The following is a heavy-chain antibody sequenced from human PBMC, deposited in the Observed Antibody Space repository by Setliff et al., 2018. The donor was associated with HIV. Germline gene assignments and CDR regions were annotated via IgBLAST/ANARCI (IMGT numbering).Heavy chain of an antibody. CDR3: ARRPPLTTGREYYFDF. Sequence: SETLSLTCTVSGGSFTTYYWSWLRQPPGKELEWIGYFYTSGSTNYNPSLKSRVTISIDTSKNQFSLKPNAVTAADTAVYYCARRPPLTTGREYYFDFWGQGTLVTVS. CDR1: GGSFTTYY. D-gene: IGHD1-1*01. V-gene: IGHV4-4*09. J-gene: IGHJ4*02. CDR2: FYTSGST.